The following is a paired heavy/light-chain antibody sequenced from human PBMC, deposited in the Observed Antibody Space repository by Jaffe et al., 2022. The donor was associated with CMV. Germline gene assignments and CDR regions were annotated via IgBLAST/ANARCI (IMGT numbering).Light chain of an antibody. V-gene: IGKV3-11*01. CDR3: HQRSKWPRT. CDR2: DAS. J-gene: IGKJ1*01. CDR1: QNVYSH. Sequence: EIVLTQSPVTLSLSPGERATLSCRASQNVYSHLAWYQQKPGQAPRLLIYDASNRATGVPARFSGSGSGTDFTLTISSLEPEDIAVYFCHQRSKWPRTFGQGTKVEIK.
Heavy chain of an antibody. D-gene: IGHD1-26*01. Sequence: EVQLVESGGGLVKPGGSLRLSCAASGFTFNSYTMTWVRQAPGRGLEWVSSVSSRSSYIYYADSVQGRFTISRDDAKNSLSLQMNSLRAEDAAIYFCVRDQRVGVSTEYWGQGTVVTVSS. CDR3: VRDQRVGVSTEY. V-gene: IGHV3-21*02. J-gene: IGHJ4*02. CDR2: VSSRSSYI. CDR1: GFTFNSYT.